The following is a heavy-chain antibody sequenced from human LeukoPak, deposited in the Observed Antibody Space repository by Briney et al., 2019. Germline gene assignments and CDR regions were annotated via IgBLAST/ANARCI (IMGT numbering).Heavy chain of an antibody. CDR3: ARDVGAQGSGWYSVAFDI. V-gene: IGHV4-59*12. CDR1: GGSLTKYF. CDR2: IYYSGSA. D-gene: IGHD6-19*01. Sequence: PSETLSLTCSVSGGSLTKYFWSWIRQAPGKGLEWVGYIYYSGSAARYHPSLKSRATISVDTSKNQFSLNLSSVTAADTAVYYCARDVGAQGSGWYSVAFDIWGQGTMVIVSS. J-gene: IGHJ3*02.